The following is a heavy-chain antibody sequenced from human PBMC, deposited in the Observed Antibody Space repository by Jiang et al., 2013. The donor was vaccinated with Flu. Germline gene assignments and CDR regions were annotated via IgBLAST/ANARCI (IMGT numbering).Heavy chain of an antibody. V-gene: IGHV1-46*03. CDR3: ARGPSKPTYYDYVWGTGAFDI. Sequence: QLVESGAEVKKPGASVKVSCKASGYTFTSYYMHWVRQAPGQGLEWMGIINPSGGSTSYAQKFQGRVTMTRDTSTSTVYMYLSSLRSEDTAVYYCARGPSKPTYYDYVWGTGAFDIWGQGTMVTVSS. D-gene: IGHD3-16*01. CDR2: INPSGGST. CDR1: GYTFTSYY. J-gene: IGHJ3*02.